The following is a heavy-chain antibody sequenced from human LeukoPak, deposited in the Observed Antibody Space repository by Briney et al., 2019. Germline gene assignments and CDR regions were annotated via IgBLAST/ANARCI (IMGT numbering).Heavy chain of an antibody. CDR1: GYTFTGYY. Sequence: ASVKVSCKASGYTFTGYYMHWVRLAPGQGLEWMGRINPNNGGTIYAQKFQGRVTMTRDTSISTAYMELTRLKSDDTAVYYCAGQYFYDSSGYSHPFDIWGQGTMVTVSS. J-gene: IGHJ3*02. CDR2: INPNNGGT. V-gene: IGHV1-2*06. CDR3: AGQYFYDSSGYSHPFDI. D-gene: IGHD3-22*01.